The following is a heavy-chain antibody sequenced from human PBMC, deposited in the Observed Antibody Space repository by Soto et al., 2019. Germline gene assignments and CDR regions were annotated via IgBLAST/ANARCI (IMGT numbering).Heavy chain of an antibody. CDR1: GYIFTSWR. CDR3: ARESGGLDP. J-gene: IGHJ5*02. Sequence: ASVKVSCKASGYIFTSWRITWVRQAPGQGLEYMGWINPYNGKTNYAQKFQGRVTMTTGTSTNTAYMELGSLRSDDTALYYCARESGGLDPWGQGTLVTV. V-gene: IGHV1-18*01. CDR2: INPYNGKT.